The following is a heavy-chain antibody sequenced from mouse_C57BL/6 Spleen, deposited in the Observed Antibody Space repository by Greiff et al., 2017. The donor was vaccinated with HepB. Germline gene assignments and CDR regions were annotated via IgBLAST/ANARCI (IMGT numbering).Heavy chain of an antibody. Sequence: QVQLQQPGAELVKPGASVKLSCKASGYTFTSYWMHWVKQRPGQGLEWIGMIHPNSGSTNYTEKFKSKANMTVDKSSSTAYMQLSSLTSEDAAVYYGARSRGYYDYDGGDYYDMDDWGKGTSVTVSS. CDR2: IHPNSGST. V-gene: IGHV1-64*01. CDR1: GYTFTSYW. D-gene: IGHD2-4*01. CDR3: ARSRGYYDYDGGDYYDMDD. J-gene: IGHJ4*01.